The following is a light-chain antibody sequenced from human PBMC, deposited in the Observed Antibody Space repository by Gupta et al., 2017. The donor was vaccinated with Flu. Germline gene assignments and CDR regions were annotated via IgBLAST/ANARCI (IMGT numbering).Light chain of an antibody. CDR2: GAS. Sequence: IVFTQSPGSLSLSQGERATLSCRASLWIRISYLAWYQQKPGKAPKLLFHGASNMAPGIPDRFSGSGSGTDFTLTISRLQPEDFAVYYCQQTDSTPWTFGQGTKVEIK. V-gene: IGKV3-20*01. J-gene: IGKJ1*01. CDR1: LWIRISY. CDR3: QQTDSTPWT.